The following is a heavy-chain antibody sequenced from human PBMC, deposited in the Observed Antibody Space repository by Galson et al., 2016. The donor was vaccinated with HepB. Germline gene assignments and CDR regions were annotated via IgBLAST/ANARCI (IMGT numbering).Heavy chain of an antibody. J-gene: IGHJ5*02. V-gene: IGHV4-39*01. CDR2: IYYSGRT. D-gene: IGHD5-24*01. CDR3: ASLRDGYNLNH. CDR1: GGSIISSSSYF. Sequence: ETLFLTCTVSGGSIISSSSYFWGWIRQPPGKGLEWIGSIYYSGRTYYNPSLKSRLTISVDTSKNQFSLKLRSVNAADTAVYYCASLRDGYNLNHWGQGTLVTVSS.